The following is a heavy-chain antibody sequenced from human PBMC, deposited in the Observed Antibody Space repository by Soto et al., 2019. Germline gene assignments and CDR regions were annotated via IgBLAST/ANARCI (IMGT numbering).Heavy chain of an antibody. Sequence: QITLKESGPTLVKPTQTLTLTCTFSGFSLTSGVVGVGWIRQPPGEALEWLALIYWNDAQYYNPSLRNRLTITRDTSKTQVVLTMTNMDPVDTATYYCAHRLPGPSGYDVWGQGTTVTVPS. V-gene: IGHV2-5*01. CDR2: IYWNDAQ. D-gene: IGHD6-13*01. CDR3: AHRLPGPSGYDV. J-gene: IGHJ6*02. CDR1: GFSLTSGVVG.